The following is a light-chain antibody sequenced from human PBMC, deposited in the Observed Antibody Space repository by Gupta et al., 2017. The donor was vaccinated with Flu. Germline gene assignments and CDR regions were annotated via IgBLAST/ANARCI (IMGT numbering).Light chain of an antibody. V-gene: IGLV3-21*02. CDR1: NIGSKS. Sequence: APGQTARSTCGGNNIGSKSVHWYQQKPGQAPVLVVYDDNDRPSGIPERFSGSNSGNTATLTINRVEVGDEADYYCQVWDSRHAVFGGGTKLTVL. J-gene: IGLJ3*02. CDR3: QVWDSRHAV. CDR2: DDN.